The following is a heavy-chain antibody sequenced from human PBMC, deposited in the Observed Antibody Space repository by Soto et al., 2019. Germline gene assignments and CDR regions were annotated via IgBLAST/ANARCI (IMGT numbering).Heavy chain of an antibody. D-gene: IGHD3-10*01. CDR3: ASITMVRGVIGPGDYYYYMDV. CDR1: GGSISSYY. J-gene: IGHJ6*03. Sequence: SETLSLTCTVSGGSISSYYWSWIRQPPGKGLEWIGYIYYSGSTNYNPSLKSRVTISVDTSKNQFSLKLSSVTAADTAVYYCASITMVRGVIGPGDYYYYMDVWGKGTTVTVYS. CDR2: IYYSGST. V-gene: IGHV4-59*01.